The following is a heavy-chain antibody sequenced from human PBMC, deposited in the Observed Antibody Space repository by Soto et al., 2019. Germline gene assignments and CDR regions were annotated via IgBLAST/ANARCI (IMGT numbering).Heavy chain of an antibody. Sequence: GGSLRLSCAASGFSFNNYAMSWVRQSPGRGLEWVSAISGSGSNTYYADSVKGRFTISRDNSKNTLYLVMNSLRAEDTAVYYCAKGDSSTWILGWFDPWGQGTLVTVSS. CDR3: AKGDSSTWILGWFDP. CDR1: GFSFNNYA. J-gene: IGHJ5*02. D-gene: IGHD6-13*01. CDR2: ISGSGSNT. V-gene: IGHV3-23*01.